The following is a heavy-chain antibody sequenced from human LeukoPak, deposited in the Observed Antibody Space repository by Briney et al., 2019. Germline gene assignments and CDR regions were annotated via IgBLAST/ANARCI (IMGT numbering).Heavy chain of an antibody. CDR3: AKDTLWFGEGPFDY. CDR2: ISWDGGST. J-gene: IGHJ4*02. V-gene: IGHV3-43*01. Sequence: SGGSLRLSCAASGFTFSSYEMNWVRQAPGKGLEWVSLISWDGGSTYYADSVKGRFTISRDNSKNSLYLQMNSLRTEDTALYYCAKDTLWFGEGPFDYWGQGTLVTVSS. D-gene: IGHD3-10*01. CDR1: GFTFSSYE.